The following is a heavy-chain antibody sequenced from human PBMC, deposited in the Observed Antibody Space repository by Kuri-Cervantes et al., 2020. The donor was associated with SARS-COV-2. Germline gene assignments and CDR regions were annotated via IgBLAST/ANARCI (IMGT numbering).Heavy chain of an antibody. V-gene: IGHV4-39*01. CDR2: IYYSGST. CDR3: ARQGTGYYGSGSYYYYYYGMDV. Sequence: SETLSLTCTVSGGSISSSSYYWGWIRQPPGKGLEWIGSIYYSGSTYYNPSLKSRVTIPVDTSKNQFSLKLSSVTAADTAVYYCARQGTGYYGSGSYYYYYYGMDVWGQGTTVTVSS. J-gene: IGHJ6*02. CDR1: GGSISSSSYY. D-gene: IGHD3-10*01.